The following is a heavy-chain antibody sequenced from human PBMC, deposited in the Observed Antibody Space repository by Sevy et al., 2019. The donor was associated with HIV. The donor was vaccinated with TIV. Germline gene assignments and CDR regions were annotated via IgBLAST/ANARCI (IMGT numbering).Heavy chain of an antibody. D-gene: IGHD3-10*01. V-gene: IGHV1-46*02. J-gene: IGHJ5*02. Sequence: ASVKVSCKTSGYIFNNYYLHWVRQAPGQGLEWMGFFNPRRGRTTYVQKFQDRVTLSTDTYTGTVYMEMTRLTSEDTAVYFCARGNSIGTLAGGFDHWAQGTRVTVSS. CDR2: FNPRRGRT. CDR3: ARGNSIGTLAGGFDH. CDR1: GYIFNNYY.